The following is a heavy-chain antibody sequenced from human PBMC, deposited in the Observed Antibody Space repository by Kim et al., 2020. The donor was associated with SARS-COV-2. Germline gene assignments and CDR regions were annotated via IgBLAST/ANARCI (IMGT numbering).Heavy chain of an antibody. J-gene: IGHJ5*02. V-gene: IGHV3-15*01. Sequence: HGRATDYGAPVKGRFTVSRDDSKNTVYMKMNSLKMEDTAVYYCTTQGANDPWSQGTLVTVSS. CDR3: TTQGANDP. CDR2: HGRAT. D-gene: IGHD1-26*01.